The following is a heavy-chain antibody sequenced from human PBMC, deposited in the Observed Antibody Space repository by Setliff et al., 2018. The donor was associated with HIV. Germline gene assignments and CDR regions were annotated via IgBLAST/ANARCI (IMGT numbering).Heavy chain of an antibody. CDR2: ISSRSQTI. D-gene: IGHD1-1*01. V-gene: IGHV3-48*01. Sequence: GGSLRLSCAASGFTLSNYALNWVRQAPGKGLEWISYISSRSQTIDYADSVKGRFTISRHNAKNSLYLQMNSMRAEDTAVYYCAREWAARYTDNWYEGGQDHYYYYMDVWGKGTTVTVSS. CDR3: AREWAARYTDNWYEGGQDHYYYYMDV. CDR1: GFTLSNYA. J-gene: IGHJ6*03.